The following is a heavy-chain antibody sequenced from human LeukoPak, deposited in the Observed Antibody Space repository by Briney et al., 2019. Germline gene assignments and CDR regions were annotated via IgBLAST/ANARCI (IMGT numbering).Heavy chain of an antibody. V-gene: IGHV3-74*01. CDR2: VNFDGSST. D-gene: IGHD2-15*01. CDR1: GFILRAYG. CDR3: ARGVDYGLDV. J-gene: IGHJ6*02. Sequence: GGSLRLSCAASGFILRAYGMNWVRQAPGKGLVWVSHVNFDGSSTSYADSVKGRFTISRDNARNTLYLQMNSLRVEDTAVYYCARGVDYGLDVWGQGTTVTVSS.